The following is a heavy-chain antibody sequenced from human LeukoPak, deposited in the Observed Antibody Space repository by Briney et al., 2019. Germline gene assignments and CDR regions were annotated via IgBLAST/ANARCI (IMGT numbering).Heavy chain of an antibody. CDR2: IKSDGSST. V-gene: IGHV3-74*01. Sequence: GGSLRLSCAASGFTFSSCWMHWVRQVPGKGLVWVSRIKSDGSSTTYADSVKGRFTISRDNAKNTLYLQMSSLRAEDTAVYYCARSTYSGSSYDCWGQGTLVTVSS. CDR1: GFTFSSCW. J-gene: IGHJ4*02. D-gene: IGHD1-26*01. CDR3: ARSTYSGSSYDC.